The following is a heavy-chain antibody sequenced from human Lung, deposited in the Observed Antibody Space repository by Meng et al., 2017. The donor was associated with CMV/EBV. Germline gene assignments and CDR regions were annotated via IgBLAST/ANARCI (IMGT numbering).Heavy chain of an antibody. CDR3: ARGQRYYYGSGRWDRAWYYYGMDV. V-gene: IGHV4-34*01. CDR2: INHSGST. Sequence: GSLRLXCAVYGGSFSGYYWSWIRQPPGKGLEWIGEINHSGSTNYNPSLKSRVTISVDTSKNQFSLKLSSVTAADTAVYYCARGQRYYYGSGRWDRAWYYYGMDVWGQGXTVTASS. CDR1: GGSFSGYY. D-gene: IGHD3-10*01. J-gene: IGHJ6*02.